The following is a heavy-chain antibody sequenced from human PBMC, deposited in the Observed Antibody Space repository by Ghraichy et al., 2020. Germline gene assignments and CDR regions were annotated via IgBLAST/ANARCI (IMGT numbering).Heavy chain of an antibody. J-gene: IGHJ6*02. CDR3: ASFPPVYANRWSAHFHMDV. CDR2: IFHSGNT. D-gene: IGHD2-15*01. CDR1: GVSISSDDW. V-gene: IGHV4-4*02. Sequence: SETLSLTCVGSGVSISSDDWWSWVRQPPGKGLEWIGEIFHSGNTNYNPSLQSRVTISADKSKNQFSLKLTSVTAADSAVYYGASFPPVYANRWSAHFHMDVWGQGTKVTVSS.